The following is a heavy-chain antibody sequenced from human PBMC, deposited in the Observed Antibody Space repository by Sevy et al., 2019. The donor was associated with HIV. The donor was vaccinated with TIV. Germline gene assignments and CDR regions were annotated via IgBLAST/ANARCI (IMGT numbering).Heavy chain of an antibody. V-gene: IGHV3-30-3*01. Sequence: GGSLRLSCAVSGFTFSRYAMHWVRQAPGKGLEWVAVMLDDGGNKYYADSVKGRFTISRDNSKNTLFLQMNSLRAEDTAVYYCARSGTGQTYGTPPWYWGQGTLVTVSS. CDR3: ARSGTGQTYGTPPWY. J-gene: IGHJ4*02. CDR1: GFTFSRYA. CDR2: MLDDGGNK. D-gene: IGHD1-1*01.